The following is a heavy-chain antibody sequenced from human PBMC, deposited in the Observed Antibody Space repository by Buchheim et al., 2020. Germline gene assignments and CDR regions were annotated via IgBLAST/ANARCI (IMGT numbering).Heavy chain of an antibody. CDR2: IFYNGRT. D-gene: IGHD6-13*01. Sequence: QVQLQESGPGLVKPSETLSLTCTVSGGSISTYYWSWIRQPPGKGLEWIGYIFYNGRTNYSPSLKSRVTISVDTSKTQFSLRLSSVTAADTAVYYCARDNYSSTWYYFDYWGQGIL. V-gene: IGHV4-59*01. CDR1: GGSISTYY. CDR3: ARDNYSSTWYYFDY. J-gene: IGHJ4*02.